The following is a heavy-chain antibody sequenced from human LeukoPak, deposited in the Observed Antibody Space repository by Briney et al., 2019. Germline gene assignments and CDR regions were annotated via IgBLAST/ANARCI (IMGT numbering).Heavy chain of an antibody. J-gene: IGHJ4*01. CDR2: IYSSGST. CDR3: ARDPSAVAGYFDC. Sequence: SETLSLACTVSGGPISSYYRSWIRQPAGKGLEWIGRIYSSGSTEYNPSLKSRVTMSVDTSKNQFSLKLSSVTAADTAVYYCARDPSAVAGYFDCWGQGPLVTVSS. CDR1: GGPISSYY. V-gene: IGHV4-4*07. D-gene: IGHD6-19*01.